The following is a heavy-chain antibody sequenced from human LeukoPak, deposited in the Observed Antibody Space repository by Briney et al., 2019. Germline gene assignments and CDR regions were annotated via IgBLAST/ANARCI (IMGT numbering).Heavy chain of an antibody. CDR3: ASSRDGYRIY. J-gene: IGHJ4*02. CDR1: GGSISSSSYY. V-gene: IGHV4-39*06. CDR2: IYYSGST. D-gene: IGHD5-24*01. Sequence: SETLSLTCTVSGGSISSSSYYWGWIRQPPGKGLEWIGSIYYSGSTYYNPSLKSRVTISVDTSKNQFPLKLSSVTAADTAVYYCASSRDGYRIYWGQGTLVTVSS.